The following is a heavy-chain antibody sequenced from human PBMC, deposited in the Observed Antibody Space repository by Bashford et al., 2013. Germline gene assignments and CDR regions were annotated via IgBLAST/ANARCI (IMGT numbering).Heavy chain of an antibody. J-gene: IGHJ4*02. CDR2: IYWNDDK. D-gene: IGHD5-12*01. V-gene: IGHV2-5*01. CDR3: AHREYSGYDDRIDYFDF. Sequence: SGPTLVKPTQTLTLTCTFSGFSLSTSGVGVGWIRQPPGKALEWLALIYWNDDKRYSPSLKSRLTITKDTSKNXVVLTMTNMDPVDTGTYYCAHREYSGYDDRIDYFDFWGQGTLVTVSS. CDR1: GFSLSTSGVG.